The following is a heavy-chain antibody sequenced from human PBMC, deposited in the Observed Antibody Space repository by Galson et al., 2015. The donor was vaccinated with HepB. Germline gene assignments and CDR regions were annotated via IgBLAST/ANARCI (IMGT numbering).Heavy chain of an antibody. CDR1: GYTFTTYG. V-gene: IGHV1-18*01. CDR3: AKGKKQWLLMYYFDY. Sequence: SVKVSCKASGYTFTTYGISWVRQAPGRGLEWLGWINGNNGNTIYEQKLQGRVTMTTDTSTSTAYMALTSLTVNDTAVYYCAKGKKQWLLMYYFDYWGQGTLVTVSS. CDR2: INGNNGNT. D-gene: IGHD6-19*01. J-gene: IGHJ4*02.